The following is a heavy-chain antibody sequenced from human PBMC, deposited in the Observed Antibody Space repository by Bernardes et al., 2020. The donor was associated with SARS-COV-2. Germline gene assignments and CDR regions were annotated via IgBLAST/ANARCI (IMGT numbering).Heavy chain of an antibody. CDR2: INHSGRT. Sequence: SETLSLTCAFNGGSFSAYYWSWIRQSPGKGLQWIGEINHSGRTKYNPSLKGRVTISVDTSKKLFSVNLKSLTAADTAVYYIATGRFGEAPFHHWGQGTLVTVSS. J-gene: IGHJ1*01. V-gene: IGHV4-34*01. CDR3: ATGRFGEAPFHH. D-gene: IGHD3-10*01. CDR1: GGSFSAYY.